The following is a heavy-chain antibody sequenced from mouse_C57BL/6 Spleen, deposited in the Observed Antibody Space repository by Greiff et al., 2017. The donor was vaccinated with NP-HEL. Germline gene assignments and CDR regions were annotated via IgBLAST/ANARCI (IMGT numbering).Heavy chain of an antibody. Sequence: DVMLVESGGGLVKPGGSLKLSCAASGFTFSSYAMSWVRQTPEKRLEWVATISDGGSYTYYPDNVKGRFTFSRDNAKNNLYLQMSHLKSEDTAMYYCARVTEYYGSSHEENYAMDYWGQGTSVTVSS. CDR1: GFTFSSYA. D-gene: IGHD1-1*01. J-gene: IGHJ4*01. V-gene: IGHV5-4*03. CDR3: ARVTEYYGSSHEENYAMDY. CDR2: ISDGGSYT.